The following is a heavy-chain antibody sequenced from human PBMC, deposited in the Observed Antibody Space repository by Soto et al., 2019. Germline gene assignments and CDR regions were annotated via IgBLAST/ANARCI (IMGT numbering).Heavy chain of an antibody. D-gene: IGHD6-6*01. Sequence: QVQLVESGGGVVQPGRSLRLSCAASGFTFSSYGMHWVRQAPGKGLAWVAVISYDGSNKYYADSVKGRFTISRDNSRNTLYLQMNSLRAEDTAVYYCAKDFRAFSSSEFYYYYYGMDVWGQGTTVTVSS. CDR2: ISYDGSNK. CDR3: AKDFRAFSSSEFYYYYYGMDV. J-gene: IGHJ6*02. CDR1: GFTFSSYG. V-gene: IGHV3-30*18.